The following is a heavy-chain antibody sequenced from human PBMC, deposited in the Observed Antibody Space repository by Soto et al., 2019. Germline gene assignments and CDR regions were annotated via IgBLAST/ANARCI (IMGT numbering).Heavy chain of an antibody. CDR2: ISPNGQGI. CDR1: GFTVTSNG. D-gene: IGHD2-21*01. Sequence: EVKLLESGGGLVQPGGSLRLSCGVSGFTVTSNGVSWVRQAPGKGLEWVSAISPNGQGIWYADSVKGRFTISRDISRNTVFLQMDSLRAEDTAVYYCAKDRQYSRDYFHYWGQGTVVSVSS. CDR3: AKDRQYSRDYFHY. J-gene: IGHJ4*02. V-gene: IGHV3-23*01.